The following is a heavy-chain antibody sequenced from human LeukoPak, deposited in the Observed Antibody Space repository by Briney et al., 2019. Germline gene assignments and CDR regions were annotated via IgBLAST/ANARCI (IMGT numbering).Heavy chain of an antibody. CDR1: GYTFTGYY. CDR3: AREPIAAAGGYYGMDV. Sequence: ASVKVSCKASGYTFTGYYMHWVRQAPGQGLEWMGWINPNSGGTNYAQKFQGWVTMTRDTSISTAYMELSRLRSDDTAVYYCAREPIAAAGGYYGMDVWGQGTTVTVSS. J-gene: IGHJ6*02. D-gene: IGHD6-13*01. V-gene: IGHV1-2*04. CDR2: INPNSGGT.